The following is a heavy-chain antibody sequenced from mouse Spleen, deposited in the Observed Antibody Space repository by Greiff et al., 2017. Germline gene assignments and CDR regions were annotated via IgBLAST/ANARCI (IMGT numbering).Heavy chain of an antibody. CDR1: GFTFSSYA. CDR3: ARRVYYYGSSQYYFDY. CDR2: ISSGGSYT. Sequence: EVKLMESGGGLVKPGGSLKLSCAASGFTFSSYAMSWVRQTPEKRLEWVATISSGGSYTYYPDSVKGRFTISRDNAKNTLYLQMSSLRSEDTAMYYCARRVYYYGSSQYYFDYWGQGTTLTVSS. D-gene: IGHD1-1*01. J-gene: IGHJ2*01. V-gene: IGHV5-9-3*01.